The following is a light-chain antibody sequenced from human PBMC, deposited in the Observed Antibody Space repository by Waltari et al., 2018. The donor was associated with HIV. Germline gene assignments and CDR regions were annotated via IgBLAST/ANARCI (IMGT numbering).Light chain of an antibody. J-gene: IGLJ1*01. CDR3: GTKDDNIILGL. CDR1: GSHIGNHS. V-gene: IGLV1-51*01. CDR2: ENK. Sequence: QPVLTQPPSVSASPGQNVTVSCSGTGSHIGNHSVSWYQQFPGKAPRLLFSENKRRASGTPGRFSASKSGPTATLDITGLQIGDEADYYCGTKDDNIILGLFGTGTWVTVL.